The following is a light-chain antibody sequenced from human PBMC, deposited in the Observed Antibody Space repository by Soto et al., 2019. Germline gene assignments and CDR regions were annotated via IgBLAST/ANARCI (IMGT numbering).Light chain of an antibody. CDR2: SNN. V-gene: IGLV1-44*01. J-gene: IGLJ2*01. CDR3: AAWDDSLNGVV. CDR1: SSNIGSNT. Sequence: QSVLTQPPSASGTPGQRVTISCSGSSSNIGSNTVNWYQQLPGPAPKLLIYSNNQPPSGVPDRFSGSKAGTSASLAISGLQSEDEADYYCAAWDDSLNGVVFGGGTKLTVL.